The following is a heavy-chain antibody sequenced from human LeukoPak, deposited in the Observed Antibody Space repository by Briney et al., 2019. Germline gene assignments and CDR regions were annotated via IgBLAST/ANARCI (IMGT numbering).Heavy chain of an antibody. CDR3: ARYLQYSGSY. J-gene: IGHJ4*02. Sequence: PWGPLRLSCAASGFTVSSNYMSWVRQPPATGKEWDSVGYSGGSTYYADSVKGRFTISRDNSKNTLYLQMNSLRAEDTAVYYCARYLQYSGSYWGQGTLVTVSS. CDR1: GFTVSSNY. D-gene: IGHD1-26*01. V-gene: IGHV3-53*01. CDR2: GYSGGST.